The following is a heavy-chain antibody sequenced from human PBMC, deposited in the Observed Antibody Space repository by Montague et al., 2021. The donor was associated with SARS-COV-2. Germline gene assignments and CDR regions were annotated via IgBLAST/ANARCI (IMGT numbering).Heavy chain of an antibody. CDR3: ARGRGSYSLDC. D-gene: IGHD1-26*01. Sequence: SLRLSCVASGFTFSNYPMHWVRQAPGKGLEWVAIVSYDGNIKYYGDFVRGRFTISRDKSKNTLYLQMNSLRADDTAIYYCARGRGSYSLDCWGQGTLVTVSS. CDR2: VSYDGNIK. J-gene: IGHJ4*02. V-gene: IGHV3-30-3*01. CDR1: GFTFSNYP.